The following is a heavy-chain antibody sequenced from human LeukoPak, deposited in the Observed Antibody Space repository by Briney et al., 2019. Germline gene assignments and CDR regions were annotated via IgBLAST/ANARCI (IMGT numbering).Heavy chain of an antibody. V-gene: IGHV4-4*07. CDR3: ARDSQQTTYYDFWSGYYTGYNWFDP. CDR1: GGSISSYY. Sequence: PSETLSLTCTVSGGSISSYYWSWIRQPAGKGLEWIGRIYTSGSTNYNPSLKSRVTISVDTSKNQFSLKLSSVTAADTAVYYCARDSQQTTYYDFWSGYYTGYNWFDPWGQGTLVTVSS. D-gene: IGHD3-3*01. CDR2: IYTSGST. J-gene: IGHJ5*02.